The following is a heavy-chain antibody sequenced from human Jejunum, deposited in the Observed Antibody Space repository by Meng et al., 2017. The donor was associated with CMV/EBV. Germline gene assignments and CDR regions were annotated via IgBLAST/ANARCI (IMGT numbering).Heavy chain of an antibody. CDR2: VYSSGST. CDR3: ARSSGWMLDY. J-gene: IGHJ4*02. Sequence: QGRLQESGPGLVKPSETPSRTCTISGVAISHYYWTWIRQSPGKGLEWIGYVYSSGSTNYNPSLKSRITISLDASKNQFSLSLTSVTAADTAVYYCARSSGWMLDYWGQGTLVTVSS. D-gene: IGHD6-19*01. CDR1: GVAISHYY. V-gene: IGHV4-59*01.